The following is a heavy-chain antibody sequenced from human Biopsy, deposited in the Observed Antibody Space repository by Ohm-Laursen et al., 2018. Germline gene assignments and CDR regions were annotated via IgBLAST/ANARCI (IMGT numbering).Heavy chain of an antibody. CDR2: SIPMLGIA. V-gene: IGHV1-69*04. Sequence: SVKVSCKASGGSSSNSGITWVRQAPGQGLEWMGRSIPMLGIANYAQKFQDRVTVAADTSTSTATMELHSLRSDDTAVYYCATKLTGYFHHWGQGTLVIVSS. D-gene: IGHD3-9*01. CDR3: ATKLTGYFHH. CDR1: GGSSSNSG. J-gene: IGHJ1*01.